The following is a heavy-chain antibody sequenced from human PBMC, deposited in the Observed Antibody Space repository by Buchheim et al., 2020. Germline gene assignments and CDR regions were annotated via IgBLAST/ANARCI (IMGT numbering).Heavy chain of an antibody. CDR1: GGSISSTTYY. CDR2: IYYSGST. CDR3: ARDRRVERRRSTNYYYMDV. J-gene: IGHJ6*03. D-gene: IGHD2-2*01. V-gene: IGHV4-31*03. Sequence: QVQLQESGPGLVKPSQTLSLTCTVSGGSISSTTYYWNWIRQHPGKGLEWIGYIYYSGSTYPNPSLKSRVTISVDTSKNQFSLKLSSVTAADTAVYYCARDRRVERRRSTNYYYMDVWGKGTT.